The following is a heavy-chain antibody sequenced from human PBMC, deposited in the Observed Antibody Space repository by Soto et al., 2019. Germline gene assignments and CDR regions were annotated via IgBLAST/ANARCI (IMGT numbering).Heavy chain of an antibody. J-gene: IGHJ6*02. V-gene: IGHV1-18*01. Sequence: QVQLVQSGAEVKKPGASVKVSCKASGYTFTSYGISWVRQAPGQGLEWMGWISAYNGNTNYAQKLQGRVTMTTDTSTSTADMELRSLRSDDTAVYYCARDPGQFGVVINYFYYYYGMDVWGQGTTVTVSS. D-gene: IGHD3-3*01. CDR3: ARDPGQFGVVINYFYYYYGMDV. CDR2: ISAYNGNT. CDR1: GYTFTSYG.